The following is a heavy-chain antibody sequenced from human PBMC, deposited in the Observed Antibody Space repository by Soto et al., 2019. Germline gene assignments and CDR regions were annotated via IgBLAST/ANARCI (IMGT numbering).Heavy chain of an antibody. J-gene: IGHJ4*02. CDR3: AREGSDYDHVWGSYRYDFDY. CDR1: GFPFGSYE. Sequence: EVQLVESGGGLVQPGGSLRLSCAASGFPFGSYELTWVRQAPGKGLGGVPYIGSSGSTIKYADSVKGRFTISRDNAKNSLYLQMNSLRAEDTAVYYCAREGSDYDHVWGSYRYDFDYWGQGTLVTVSS. V-gene: IGHV3-48*03. CDR2: IGSSGSTI. D-gene: IGHD3-16*02.